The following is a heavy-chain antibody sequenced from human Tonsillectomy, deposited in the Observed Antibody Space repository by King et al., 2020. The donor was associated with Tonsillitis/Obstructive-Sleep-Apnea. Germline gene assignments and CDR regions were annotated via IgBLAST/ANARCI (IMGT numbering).Heavy chain of an antibody. CDR1: GFTFSSYA. J-gene: IGHJ6*03. CDR2: ISSSGDST. CDR3: AKDRPAAYYYYYMDV. Sequence: VQLVESGGGLVQPGGSLRLSCAASGFTFSSYAMSWVRQAPGKGLEWVSAISSSGDSTYYAGSVKGRFTISRDNSKNTLYLQMNSLRAEDTAIYFCAKDRPAAYYYYYMDVWGKGTTVTVSS. V-gene: IGHV3-23*04. D-gene: IGHD2-2*01.